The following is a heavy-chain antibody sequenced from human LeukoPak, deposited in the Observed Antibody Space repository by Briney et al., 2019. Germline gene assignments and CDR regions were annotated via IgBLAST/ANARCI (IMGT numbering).Heavy chain of an antibody. CDR2: VYYSGST. J-gene: IGHJ3*02. D-gene: IGHD3-22*01. CDR3: ARANYDSSGYYTLIDAFDI. CDR1: GGSISSYY. Sequence: PSETLSLTCTVSGGSISSYYWSWIRQPPGKGLEWIGYVYYSGSTNYNPSLESRVTISVDTSKNQCSLKLSSVTAADTAVYYCARANYDSSGYYTLIDAFDIWGQGTMVTVSS. V-gene: IGHV4-59*01.